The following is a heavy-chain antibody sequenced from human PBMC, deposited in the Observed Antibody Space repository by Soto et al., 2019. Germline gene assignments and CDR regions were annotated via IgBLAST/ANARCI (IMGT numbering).Heavy chain of an antibody. CDR2: IYYSGST. CDR3: ARKGGYSSSWFPNWFDT. Sequence: SETLSLTCTVSGDSISSGDYYWSWIRQSPGKGLEWIGDIYYSGSTYYKPSLKSRVTISVDTSKNQFSLKLSSVTAADTAVYYCARKGGYSSSWFPNWFDTRGQGTPVPVSP. CDR1: GDSISSGDYY. J-gene: IGHJ5*02. V-gene: IGHV4-30-4*01. D-gene: IGHD6-13*01.